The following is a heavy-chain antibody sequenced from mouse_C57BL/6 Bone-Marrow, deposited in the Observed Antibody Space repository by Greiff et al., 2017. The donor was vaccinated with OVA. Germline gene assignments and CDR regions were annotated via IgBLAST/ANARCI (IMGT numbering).Heavy chain of an antibody. V-gene: IGHV5-12*01. Sequence: DVHLVESGGGLVQPGGSLKLSCAASGFTFSDYYMYWVRQTPEKRLEWVAYISNGGGSTYYPDTEKGRFTISRDNAKNTLYLQMSRLKSEDTAMYYCARRGLYGNWDYWGQGTTLTVSS. CDR3: ARRGLYGNWDY. CDR1: GFTFSDYY. D-gene: IGHD2-1*01. CDR2: ISNGGGST. J-gene: IGHJ2*01.